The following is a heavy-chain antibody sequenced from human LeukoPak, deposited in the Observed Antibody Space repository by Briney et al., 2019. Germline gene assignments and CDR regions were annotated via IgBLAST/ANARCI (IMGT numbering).Heavy chain of an antibody. CDR3: ASIHYYGSGKDY. CDR2: IYYSGST. CDR1: GGSISSYY. V-gene: IGHV4-59*01. D-gene: IGHD3-10*01. Sequence: SETLSLTCTVSGGSISSYYWSWIRQPPGKGLEWIGYIYYSGSTNYNPSLKSRVTISVDTSKNQFSLKLSSVTAADTAVYYCASIHYYGSGKDYWGQGTLVTVSS. J-gene: IGHJ4*02.